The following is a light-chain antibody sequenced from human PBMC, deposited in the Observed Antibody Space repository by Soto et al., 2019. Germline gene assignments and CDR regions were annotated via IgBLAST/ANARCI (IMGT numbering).Light chain of an antibody. Sequence: EIVSTQSPGTLSLSPGERATLSCRASQSVSSSYLAWYQQKPGQAPRLLIYGASSRATGIPDRFSGSVSGTDFTLTISRLEPEDFAVYYCQQYGSSPWTFGQGSKVDIK. V-gene: IGKV3-20*01. CDR2: GAS. CDR3: QQYGSSPWT. CDR1: QSVSSSY. J-gene: IGKJ1*01.